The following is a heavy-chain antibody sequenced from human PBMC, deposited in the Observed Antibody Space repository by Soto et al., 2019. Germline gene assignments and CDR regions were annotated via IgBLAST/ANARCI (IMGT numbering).Heavy chain of an antibody. CDR1: GGSISSYY. D-gene: IGHD3-10*01. CDR2: IYYSGST. J-gene: IGHJ2*01. Sequence: QVQLQESGPGLVKPSETLSLTCTVSGGSISSYYWSWIRQPPGKGLEWIGYIYYSGSTNYNPSLNGRVTISVDTSKNQFSLKLSSVTAADTAVYYCARDGEGGWDFDRWGRGTLVTVSS. CDR3: ARDGEGGWDFDR. V-gene: IGHV4-59*01.